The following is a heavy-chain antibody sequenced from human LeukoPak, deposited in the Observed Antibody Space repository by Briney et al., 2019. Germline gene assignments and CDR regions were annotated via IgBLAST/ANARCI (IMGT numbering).Heavy chain of an antibody. J-gene: IGHJ2*01. V-gene: IGHV1-46*01. D-gene: IGHD3-22*01. CDR1: GYTFTGYY. CDR2: INPSGGST. Sequence: ASVRVSCKASGYTFTGYYKHWVRQAPGQGLEWMGIINPSGGSTSYAQKFQGRVTMTRDTSTSTVYMELSSLRSEDTAVYYCARSPNYYDSSIWYFDLWGRGTLVTVSS. CDR3: ARSPNYYDSSIWYFDL.